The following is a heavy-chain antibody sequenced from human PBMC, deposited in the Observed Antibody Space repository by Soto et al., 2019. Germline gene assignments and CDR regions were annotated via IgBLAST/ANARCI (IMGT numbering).Heavy chain of an antibody. CDR3: AKESVGSSWYASPGYYFDY. Sequence: GGSLRLSCAASGFTFSSYAMSWVRQAPGKGLEWVSAISGSGGSTYYADSVKGRFTISRDNSKNTLYLQMNSLRAEDTAVYYCAKESVGSSWYASPGYYFDYWGQGTLVTVSS. D-gene: IGHD6-13*01. V-gene: IGHV3-23*01. J-gene: IGHJ4*02. CDR1: GFTFSSYA. CDR2: ISGSGGST.